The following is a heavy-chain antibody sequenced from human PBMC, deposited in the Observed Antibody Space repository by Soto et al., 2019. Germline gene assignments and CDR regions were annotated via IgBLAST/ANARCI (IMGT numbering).Heavy chain of an antibody. D-gene: IGHD5-12*01. J-gene: IGHJ4*02. CDR1: GFTFSSYA. CDR2: IDGSGGDI. Sequence: EVQLLESGGDLVQPGGSLTLSCAASGFTFSSYAMGWVRQAPGTWLEWVSVIDGSGGDISLADSVKGRFTISRDNSKSTLFLHMSRLSAEDTGRYYCAKEVVAAASVETSPFCLWGQGNLVNVSS. V-gene: IGHV3-23*01. CDR3: AKEVVAAASVETSPFCL.